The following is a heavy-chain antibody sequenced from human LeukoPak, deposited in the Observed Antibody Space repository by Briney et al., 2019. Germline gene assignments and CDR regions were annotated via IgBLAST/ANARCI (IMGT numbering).Heavy chain of an antibody. CDR1: GFTFSSYA. CDR2: IRYDGSNK. V-gene: IGHV3-30*02. J-gene: IGHJ6*03. Sequence: PGGSLRLSCAASGFTFSSYAMSWVRQAPGKGLEWVAFIRYDGSNKYYADSVKGRFTISRDNSKNTLYLQMNSLRAEDTAVYYCAALAEYYYYYYMDVWGKGTTVTVSS. CDR3: AALAEYYYYYYMDV. D-gene: IGHD6-19*01.